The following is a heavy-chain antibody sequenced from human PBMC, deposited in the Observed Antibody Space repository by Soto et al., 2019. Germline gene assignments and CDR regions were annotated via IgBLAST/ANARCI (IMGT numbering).Heavy chain of an antibody. CDR3: ARAKGAVAGTGVFDY. CDR2: IGTAGDT. J-gene: IGHJ4*02. CDR1: GFTFSSYD. V-gene: IGHV3-13*01. Sequence: EVQLVESGGGLVQPGGSLRLSCAASGFTFSSYDMHWVRQATGKGLEWVSAIGTAGDTYYPGSVKGRFTISRENAKNSLYLQMNSLXXGDTAVYYCARAKGAVAGTGVFDYWGQGTLVTVSS. D-gene: IGHD6-19*01.